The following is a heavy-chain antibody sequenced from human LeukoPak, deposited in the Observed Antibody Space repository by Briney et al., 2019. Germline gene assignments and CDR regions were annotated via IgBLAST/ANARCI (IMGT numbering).Heavy chain of an antibody. J-gene: IGHJ6*02. V-gene: IGHV4-39*01. D-gene: IGHD2-15*01. CDR2: IYYSGST. CDR1: GGSISSSSYY. CDR3: ARQVGSYYYYYYYGMDV. Sequence: SETLSLTCTVSGGSISSSSYYWGWIRQPPGKGLEWIGSIYYSGSTYYNPSLKSRVTISVDTSKNQFSLKLSSVTAADTAVYYCARQVGSYYYYYYYGMDVWGQGTTVTVSS.